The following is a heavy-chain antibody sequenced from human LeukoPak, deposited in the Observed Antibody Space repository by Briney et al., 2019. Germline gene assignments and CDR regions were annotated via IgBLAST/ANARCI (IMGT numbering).Heavy chain of an antibody. Sequence: GGSLRLSCAASGFTFSSYAMSWVRQATGKGLEWVSAISGSGGSTHYADSVKGRFTISRDNSKNTLYLQMNSLRAEDTAVYYCAKGSRPYYDILTGYSSPWYFDLWGRGTLVTVSS. D-gene: IGHD3-9*01. CDR1: GFTFSSYA. J-gene: IGHJ2*01. CDR2: ISGSGGST. V-gene: IGHV3-23*01. CDR3: AKGSRPYYDILTGYSSPWYFDL.